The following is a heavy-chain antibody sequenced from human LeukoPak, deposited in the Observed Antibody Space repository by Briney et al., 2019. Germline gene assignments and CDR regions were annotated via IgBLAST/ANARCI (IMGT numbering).Heavy chain of an antibody. Sequence: ASVKVSCKPSGYTFTSYGISWVRQAPGQGLEWMGWISAYNGNTNHAQRLQGRVTMTTDTSTSTAYMELRSLRSDDTAVYYCAREPYYGSGSSHFDPWGQGTLVTVSS. J-gene: IGHJ5*02. V-gene: IGHV1-18*01. D-gene: IGHD3-10*01. CDR2: ISAYNGNT. CDR3: AREPYYGSGSSHFDP. CDR1: GYTFTSYG.